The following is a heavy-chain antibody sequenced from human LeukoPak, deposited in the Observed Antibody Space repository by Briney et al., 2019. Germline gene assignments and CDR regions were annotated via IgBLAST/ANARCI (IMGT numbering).Heavy chain of an antibody. CDR2: ISYDGSNK. Sequence: GGSLRLSCAASGFTFSSYGMHWVRQAPGKGLEWVAVISYDGSNKYYADSVKGRFTISRDNSKNTLYLQMNSLRAEDTAVYYCAKVVPAAMKPFDYWGQGTLVTVSS. J-gene: IGHJ4*02. CDR3: AKVVPAAMKPFDY. V-gene: IGHV3-30*18. CDR1: GFTFSSYG. D-gene: IGHD2-2*01.